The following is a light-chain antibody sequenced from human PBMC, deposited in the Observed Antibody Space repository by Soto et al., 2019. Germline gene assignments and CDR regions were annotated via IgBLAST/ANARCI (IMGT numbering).Light chain of an antibody. CDR2: ENN. CDR3: GTWDRSRTTYV. Sequence: QSVLTQPPSVSAAPGQKVTISCSGSSSDIGRNYVSWYQHLPGTAPKLLIYENNKRPSGIPDRLSGSKSGSSATLGITGLQTGDEADYYCGTWDRSRTTYVFGPGTKVTVL. CDR1: SSDIGRNY. V-gene: IGLV1-51*02. J-gene: IGLJ1*01.